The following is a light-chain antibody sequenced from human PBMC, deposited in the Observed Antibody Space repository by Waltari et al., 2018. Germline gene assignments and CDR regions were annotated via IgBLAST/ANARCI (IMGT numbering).Light chain of an antibody. CDR3: QQYGSLPWT. CDR1: ESVPSGY. J-gene: IGKJ1*01. V-gene: IGKV3-20*01. CDR2: GAS. Sequence: EIILTQSPGTLSFSPGDRATLFCRASESVPSGYLAWYQQRPGQAPWLLIFGASSGATGVPDRFTGSESGTDVTLTISRLEPEDFAVYYCQQYGSLPWTFGQGTKVEIK.